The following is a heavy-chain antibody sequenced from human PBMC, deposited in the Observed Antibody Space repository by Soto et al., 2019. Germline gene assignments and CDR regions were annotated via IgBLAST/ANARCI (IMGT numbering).Heavy chain of an antibody. J-gene: IGHJ6*03. Sequence: GGSLRLSCAASGFTFSSYSMNWVRQAPGKGLEWVSSISSSSSYIYYADSVKGRFTISRDNAKNSLYLQMNSLRAEDTAVYYCAREVGWVDIVATINYYYYMDVWGKGTTVTVSS. V-gene: IGHV3-21*01. D-gene: IGHD5-12*01. CDR2: ISSSSSYI. CDR3: AREVGWVDIVATINYYYYMDV. CDR1: GFTFSSYS.